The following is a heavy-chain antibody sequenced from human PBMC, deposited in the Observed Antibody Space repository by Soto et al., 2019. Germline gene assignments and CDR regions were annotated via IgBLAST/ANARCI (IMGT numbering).Heavy chain of an antibody. Sequence: QVQLVQSGAEVKKPGSSVKVSCKASGGTFSSYAISWVRQAPGQGLEWMGGIIPIFGTANYAQKFQGRVTITADESTSTAYMELSSLRSEDTAVYYCARTWDIVLVPADWSHAVWGQGTTVTVAS. CDR3: ARTWDIVLVPADWSHAV. D-gene: IGHD2-2*01. CDR1: GGTFSSYA. V-gene: IGHV1-69*12. CDR2: IIPIFGTA. J-gene: IGHJ6*02.